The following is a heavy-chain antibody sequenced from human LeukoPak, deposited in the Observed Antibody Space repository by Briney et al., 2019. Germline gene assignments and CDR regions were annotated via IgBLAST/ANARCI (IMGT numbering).Heavy chain of an antibody. CDR2: IHHSGST. Sequence: SETLSLTCTVSGGSISSSSYYWGWIRQPPGKGLEWIGSIHHSGSTYYNPSLNSRVAISVDTSKNQFSLKLSSVTAADTAVYYCARDPYNGYDAFDIWGQGTMVIVSS. CDR3: ARDPYNGYDAFDI. J-gene: IGHJ3*02. V-gene: IGHV4-39*07. CDR1: GGSISSSSYY. D-gene: IGHD5-12*01.